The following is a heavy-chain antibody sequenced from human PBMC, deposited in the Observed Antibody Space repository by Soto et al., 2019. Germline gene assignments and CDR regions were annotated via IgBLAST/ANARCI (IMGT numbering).Heavy chain of an antibody. Sequence: EVQLLESGGGLVQPGGSLRLSCAASGFTFSSYAMSWVRQAPGKWLEWVSTTSGSGGSTYYADSVKGRFTISRDNSKNTFYLQMISLRGEDMAVYYCAKDGGYGSGSYYSDDWGQGTLVTVSS. CDR2: TSGSGGST. D-gene: IGHD3-10*01. CDR3: AKDGGYGSGSYYSDD. CDR1: GFTFSSYA. V-gene: IGHV3-23*01. J-gene: IGHJ4*02.